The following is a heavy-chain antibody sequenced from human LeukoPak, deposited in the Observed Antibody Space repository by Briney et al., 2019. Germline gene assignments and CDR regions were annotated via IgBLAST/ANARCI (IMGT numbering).Heavy chain of an antibody. CDR3: ARGTNGDGWFVP. CDR1: GFTFSSYE. Sequence: PGGSLRLSCAASGFTFSSYEMNWVRQAPVKGLEWVSYISSSGSNIYYADSVKGRFTISRDNAKNSLYLQMNSLRAEDTSVYYCARGTNGDGWFVPGGGRTLVSVPS. D-gene: IGHD4-17*01. CDR2: ISSSGSNI. J-gene: IGHJ5*02. V-gene: IGHV3-48*03.